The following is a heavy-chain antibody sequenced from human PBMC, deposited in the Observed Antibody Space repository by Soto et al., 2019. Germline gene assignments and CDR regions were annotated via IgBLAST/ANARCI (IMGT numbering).Heavy chain of an antibody. CDR2: IISLFGTP. CDR3: ARDLGSGSDRGDY. CDR1: GDTFTNHV. J-gene: IGHJ4*02. D-gene: IGHD3-22*01. V-gene: IGHV1-69*12. Sequence: QVQLVQSGDEVKKPGSSVKVSCKASGDTFTNHVFNWVRQAPGQGREWMGGIISLFGTPNYSRRFQGRVTITADESTATSYMELSSLRSDDTAVYYCARDLGSGSDRGDYWGQGTLVTVSS.